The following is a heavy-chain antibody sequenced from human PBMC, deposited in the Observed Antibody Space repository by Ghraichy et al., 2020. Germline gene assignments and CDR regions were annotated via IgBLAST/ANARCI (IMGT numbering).Heavy chain of an antibody. V-gene: IGHV4-34*01. J-gene: IGHJ4*02. D-gene: IGHD3-3*01. CDR3: ARGLKVGYDFWSGYSPWYFDY. Sequence: SETLSLTCAVYGGSFSGYYWSWIRQPPGKGLEWIGEINHSGSTNYNPSLKSRVTISVDTSKNQFSLKLSSVTAADTAVYYCARGLKVGYDFWSGYSPWYFDYWGQGTLVTVSS. CDR2: INHSGST. CDR1: GGSFSGYY.